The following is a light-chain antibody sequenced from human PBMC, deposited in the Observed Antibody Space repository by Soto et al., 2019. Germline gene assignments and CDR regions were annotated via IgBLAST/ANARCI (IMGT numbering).Light chain of an antibody. CDR1: QTINNW. V-gene: IGKV1-5*03. J-gene: IGKJ2*02. Sequence: DVQMTQFPSTLSASVGDRVTITCRASQTINNWLAWYQQKPGEAPHLLIYKTSSLESGVPSRFSGSGSGTEFTLTISSQQPDDSATYYCQQYNNFPCTFGQGTKLEIK. CDR2: KTS. CDR3: QQYNNFPCT.